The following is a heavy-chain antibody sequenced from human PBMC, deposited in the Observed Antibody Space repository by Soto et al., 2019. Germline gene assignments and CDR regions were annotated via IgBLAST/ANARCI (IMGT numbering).Heavy chain of an antibody. Sequence: SETLSLTCTVSGGSINNYYWSWIRQSPGKGLEWIGYVYYSGTTNYNPTLKSRITILVDTSENQFSLKLTSVTAADTAVYYCARHTDDILTGNEALDIWGQGTVVTVS. D-gene: IGHD3-9*01. CDR1: GGSINNYY. CDR3: ARHTDDILTGNEALDI. CDR2: VYYSGTT. J-gene: IGHJ3*02. V-gene: IGHV4-59*08.